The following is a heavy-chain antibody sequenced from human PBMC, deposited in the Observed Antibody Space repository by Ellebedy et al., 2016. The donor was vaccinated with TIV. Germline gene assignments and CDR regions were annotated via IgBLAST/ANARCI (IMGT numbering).Heavy chain of an antibody. V-gene: IGHV3-21*01. CDR2: ISSSSSYI. D-gene: IGHD4-11*01. CDR3: ASSDYSNHNWFDP. J-gene: IGHJ5*02. Sequence: GESLKISCAASGFTFSSYSMNWVRQAPGKGLEWVSSISSSSSYIYYADSVKGRFTISRDNAKNSLFLQMNSLRAEETAVYYCASSDYSNHNWFDPWGQGTLVTVSS. CDR1: GFTFSSYS.